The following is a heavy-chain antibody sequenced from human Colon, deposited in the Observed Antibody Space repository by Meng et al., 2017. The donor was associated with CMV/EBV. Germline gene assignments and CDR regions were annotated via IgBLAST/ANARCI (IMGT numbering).Heavy chain of an antibody. J-gene: IGHJ6*02. CDR3: AKPQGYHSYYYQYGMDV. CDR1: GFTFDSYA. D-gene: IGHD2-2*01. V-gene: IGHV3-23*03. Sequence: GGSLRLSCAASGFTFDSYAMTWVRQAPGKGLEWVSLIYSGVSRTYCADSVRGRFTISRDDSKNTLYLQMNSLRAEDTAIYYCAKPQGYHSYYYQYGMDVWGRGTAVTVSS. CDR2: IYSGVSRT.